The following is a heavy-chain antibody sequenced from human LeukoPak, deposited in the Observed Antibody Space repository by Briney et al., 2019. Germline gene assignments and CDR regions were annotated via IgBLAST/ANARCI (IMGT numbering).Heavy chain of an antibody. V-gene: IGHV1-18*04. J-gene: IGHJ4*02. CDR3: ARGVSDLSDIVVVPAATPGDY. Sequence: ASVKVSCKASGYTFTGYFMHWVRQAPGQGLEWMGWISAYNGNTNYAQKLQGRVTMTTDTSTSTAYMELRSLRSDDTAVYYCARGVSDLSDIVVVPAATPGDYWGQGTLVTVSS. CDR1: GYTFTGYF. CDR2: ISAYNGNT. D-gene: IGHD2-2*01.